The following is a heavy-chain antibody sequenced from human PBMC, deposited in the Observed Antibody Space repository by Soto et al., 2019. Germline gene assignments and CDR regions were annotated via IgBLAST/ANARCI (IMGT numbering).Heavy chain of an antibody. CDR2: IYYSGST. J-gene: IGHJ4*02. Sequence: SETLSLTCTVSGGSISSSSYYWGWIRQPPGKGLGWMGSIYYSGSTYYNPSLKSRVTISVDTSKNQFSLKLSSVTAADTAVYYWASLVRFSRYYFDDWGPGTLVTVSS. CDR1: GGSISSSSYY. D-gene: IGHD3-3*01. CDR3: ASLVRFSRYYFDD. V-gene: IGHV4-39*01.